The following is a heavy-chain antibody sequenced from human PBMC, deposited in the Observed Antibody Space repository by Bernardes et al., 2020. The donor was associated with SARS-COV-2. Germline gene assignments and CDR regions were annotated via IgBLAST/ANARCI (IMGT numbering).Heavy chain of an antibody. CDR1: GFTFSRYS. J-gene: IGHJ4*02. D-gene: IGHD5-18*01. CDR3: ARGYSYGYED. V-gene: IGHV3-48*01. Sequence: GSLRLSCAASGFTFSRYSMNWVRQAPGKGLEWVSYISSSSSSIDYADSVKGRFTISRDNAKNSLYLQMNSLRVEDTAVYYCARGYSYGYEDWGQGTLVTVSS. CDR2: ISSSSSSI.